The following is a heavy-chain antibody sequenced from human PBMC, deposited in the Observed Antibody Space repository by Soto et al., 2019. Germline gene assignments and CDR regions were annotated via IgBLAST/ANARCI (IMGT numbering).Heavy chain of an antibody. CDR3: AKDHYPPGSALNWAVNWFAA. CDR2: ISYDGNNK. Sequence: QVQLVESGGGVVQPGRSVRLSCAASGFTFSDYTIHWVRQAPGKGLEWVAVISYDGNNKKYADSVEGRFTISRDNSKNTLYLQLNSLRDEDTAVYYCAKDHYPPGSALNWAVNWFAAWGPGTLVTVSS. V-gene: IGHV3-30-3*01. CDR1: GFTFSDYT. J-gene: IGHJ5*02. D-gene: IGHD3-10*01.